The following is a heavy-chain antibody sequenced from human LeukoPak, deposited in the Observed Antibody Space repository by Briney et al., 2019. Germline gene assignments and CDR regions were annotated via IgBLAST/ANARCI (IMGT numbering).Heavy chain of an antibody. D-gene: IGHD3-10*01. CDR2: IDWDDDK. V-gene: IGHV2-70*01. Sequence: SGPAVVKPTQTLTLTCTFSGFSLSTSGMCVSWIRQPPGKALEWLALIDWDDDKYYSTSQKTRLTMSKDTSKNQVVLTMTNMDPVDTATYYCARSGSGSYYTPDFWGQGALDTVSS. CDR3: ARSGSGSYYTPDF. CDR1: GFSLSTSGMC. J-gene: IGHJ4*02.